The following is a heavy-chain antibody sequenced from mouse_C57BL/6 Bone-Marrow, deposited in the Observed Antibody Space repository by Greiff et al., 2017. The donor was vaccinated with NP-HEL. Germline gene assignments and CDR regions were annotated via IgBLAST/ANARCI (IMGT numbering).Heavy chain of an antibody. V-gene: IGHV1-75*01. CDR3: ARGGYYDYDEDY. J-gene: IGHJ2*01. D-gene: IGHD2-4*01. CDR1: GYTFTDYY. Sequence: VKLVESGPELVKPGASVKISCKASGYTFTDYYINWVKQRPGQGLEWIGWIFPGSGSTYYNEKFKGKATLTVDKSSSTAYMLLSSLTSEDSAVYFCARGGYYDYDEDYWGQGTTLTVSS. CDR2: IFPGSGST.